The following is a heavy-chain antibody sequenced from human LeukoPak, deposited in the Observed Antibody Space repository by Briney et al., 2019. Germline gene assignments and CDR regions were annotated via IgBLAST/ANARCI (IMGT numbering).Heavy chain of an antibody. CDR3: ARRVWFGELAY. CDR2: INHSGST. V-gene: IGHV4-34*01. CDR1: GGSFSGYY. Sequence: SETLSLTCAVYGGSFSGYYWSWIRQPPGKGLEWIGEINHSGSTNYNPSLKSRVTISVDTSKNQFSLKLSSGTAADTAVYYCARRVWFGELAYWGQGTLVTVSS. D-gene: IGHD3-10*01. J-gene: IGHJ4*02.